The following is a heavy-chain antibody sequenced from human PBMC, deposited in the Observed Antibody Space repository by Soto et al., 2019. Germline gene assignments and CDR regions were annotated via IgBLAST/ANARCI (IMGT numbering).Heavy chain of an antibody. Sequence: QVALQQWGAGLLKPSQTLSLTCAVYGESFNDYFWTWICQSPGGGLEWLAEVHHTGTSYYNPSLKSRLAVSVDTSRNQFSLNLTSLTAADTATYYCARRKDSSRYFYGMDVWGQGTTVVVSS. J-gene: IGHJ6*02. CDR1: GESFNDYF. CDR3: ARRKDSSRYFYGMDV. D-gene: IGHD6-13*01. V-gene: IGHV4-34*02. CDR2: VHHTGTS.